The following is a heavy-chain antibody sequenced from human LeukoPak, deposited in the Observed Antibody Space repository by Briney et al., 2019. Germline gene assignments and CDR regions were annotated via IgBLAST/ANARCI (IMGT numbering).Heavy chain of an antibody. V-gene: IGHV3-7*01. D-gene: IGHD3-22*01. J-gene: IGHJ4*02. CDR3: ARGPYYYDSSGYSLLGY. CDR1: GFTFSSYW. CDR2: IKQDGSEE. Sequence: PGGSLRLSCAASGFTFSSYWMSWVRQAPGKGLEWVANIKQDGSEEYYVDSVKGRFTISRDNAKNSLYLQMNSLRAEDTAVYYCARGPYYYDSSGYSLLGYWGQGTLVPVSS.